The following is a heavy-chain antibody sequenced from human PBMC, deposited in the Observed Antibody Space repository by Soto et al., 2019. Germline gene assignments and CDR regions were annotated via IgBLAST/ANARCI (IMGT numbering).Heavy chain of an antibody. CDR1: GFTFSSYG. D-gene: IGHD2-21*02. CDR2: ISYDGSNK. V-gene: IGHV3-30*18. J-gene: IGHJ4*02. Sequence: QVQLVESGGGVVQPGRSLRLSCAASGFTFSSYGMHWVRQAPGKGLEWVAVISYDGSNKYYADSVKGRFTISRDNSKNAPYLQMNSLRAEDTAVYYCANDKVPVVVTSSFGYWGQGTLVTVSS. CDR3: ANDKVPVVVTSSFGY.